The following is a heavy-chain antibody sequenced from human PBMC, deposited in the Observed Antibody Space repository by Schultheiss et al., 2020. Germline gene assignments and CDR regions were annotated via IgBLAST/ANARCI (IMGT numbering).Heavy chain of an antibody. CDR1: GDSVSSNSAA. J-gene: IGHJ4*02. CDR2: TYYRSKWYN. D-gene: IGHD4/OR15-4a*01. CDR3: VIFAYGAGGRGY. Sequence: SETLSLTCAISGDSVSSNSAAWNWIRQSPSRGLEWLGRTYYRSKWYNDYAVSVKSRMTINSDTSKNQFSLQLNSVTPEDTAVYYCVIFAYGAGGRGYWGQGTLVTVSS. V-gene: IGHV6-1*01.